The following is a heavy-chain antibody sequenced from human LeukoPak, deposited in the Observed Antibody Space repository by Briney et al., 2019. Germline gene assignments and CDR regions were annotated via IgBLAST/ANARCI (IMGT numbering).Heavy chain of an antibody. CDR1: GYSFTSYW. V-gene: IGHV5-10-1*01. CDR3: ARSYYYDSSGYYPFDY. J-gene: IGHJ4*02. CDR2: IDPSDSYT. Sequence: GESLNISRKGSGYSFTSYWISWVRQMPGKGLEWVGRIDPSDSYTNYSPSFQGHVTISADKSISTAYLQWSSLKASDTAMYYCARSYYYDSSGYYPFDYWGQGTLVTVSS. D-gene: IGHD3-22*01.